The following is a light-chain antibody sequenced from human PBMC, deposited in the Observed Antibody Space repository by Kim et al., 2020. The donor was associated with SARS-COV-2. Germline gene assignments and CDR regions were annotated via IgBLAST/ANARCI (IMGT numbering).Light chain of an antibody. CDR2: DVT. CDR3: TSYTSSSTWV. V-gene: IGLV2-14*03. J-gene: IGLJ3*02. CDR1: SSDVGCYNY. Sequence: GHSLTFSCTVTSSDVGCYNYVSWYQQHPDKAPKLMIYDVTKRPSGVSNRFSGSKSGNTASLTISGLQAEDEADYYCTSYTSSSTWVFGGGTQLTVL.